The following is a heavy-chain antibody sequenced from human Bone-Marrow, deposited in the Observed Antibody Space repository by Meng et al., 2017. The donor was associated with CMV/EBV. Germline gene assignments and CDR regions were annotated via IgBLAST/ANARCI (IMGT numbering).Heavy chain of an antibody. V-gene: IGHV1-8*02. D-gene: IGHD3-3*01. CDR2: MNPNSGNT. J-gene: IGHJ4*02. Sequence: ASVKVSCKASGGTFSSYAISWVRQAPGQGLEWMGWMNPNSGNTGYAQKFQGRVTMTRDTSISTAYMELSRLRSDDTAVYYCARVILEWLPYFDYWGQGTLVTVSS. CDR3: ARVILEWLPYFDY. CDR1: GGTFSSYA.